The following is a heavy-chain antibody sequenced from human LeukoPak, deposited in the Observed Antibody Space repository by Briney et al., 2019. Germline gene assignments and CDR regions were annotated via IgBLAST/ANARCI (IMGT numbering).Heavy chain of an antibody. J-gene: IGHJ3*02. CDR2: MNPNSGNT. Sequence: ASVKVSCKASGYTFTSYDINWVRQATGQGLEWMGWMNPNSGNTGYAQKFQGRDTMTRNTSISTAYMELSSLRSEDTAVYYCARSIVVVGSDAFDIWGQGTMVTVSS. D-gene: IGHD2-15*01. CDR3: ARSIVVVGSDAFDI. CDR1: GYTFTSYD. V-gene: IGHV1-8*01.